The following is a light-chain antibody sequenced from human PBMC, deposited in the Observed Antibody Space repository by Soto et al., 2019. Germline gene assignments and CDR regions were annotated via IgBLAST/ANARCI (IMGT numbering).Light chain of an antibody. Sequence: IVMPQSPGTLSVSPGERATLSCRASQSVSSFLAWYQQKPGQAPRLLIFDASTRATGIPARFSGSGSGTDFTLTISSLEPEDFAVYYCQQYNNWPPWTFGQGTKVDIK. V-gene: IGKV3D-15*01. CDR2: DAS. CDR1: QSVSSF. CDR3: QQYNNWPPWT. J-gene: IGKJ1*01.